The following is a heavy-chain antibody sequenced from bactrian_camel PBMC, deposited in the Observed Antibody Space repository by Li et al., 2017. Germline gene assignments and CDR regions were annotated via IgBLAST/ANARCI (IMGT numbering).Heavy chain of an antibody. V-gene: IGHV3S26*01. CDR1: GFRIRNYC. J-gene: IGHJ4*01. CDR2: IDSSENAGST. CDR3: AADRGTVTVVTACED. D-gene: IGHD5*01. Sequence: HVQLVESGGGSVQTGGSLRLSCAVSGFRIRNYCVAWYRQVPGQERVGVAAIDSSENAGSTSYVDSVEGRVTISKDNAKNTLYLQMISLKPEDTAVYYCAADRGTVTVVTACEDWALGTQVTVS.